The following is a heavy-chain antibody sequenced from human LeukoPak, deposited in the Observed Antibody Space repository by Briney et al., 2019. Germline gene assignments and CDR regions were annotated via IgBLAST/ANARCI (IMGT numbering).Heavy chain of an antibody. CDR3: APRGGRASLHFDS. D-gene: IGHD3-16*01. CDR1: GYTFTGYY. Sequence: VASVKVTCKASGYTFTGYYIHWVRQAPGQGLEWMGWIDVDNGGTNYAQNFQGRVTMTRDTSVTTAYMDLIRLKSDDTAVYYCAPRGGRASLHFDSWGQGTLVTVSS. V-gene: IGHV1-2*02. CDR2: IDVDNGGT. J-gene: IGHJ4*02.